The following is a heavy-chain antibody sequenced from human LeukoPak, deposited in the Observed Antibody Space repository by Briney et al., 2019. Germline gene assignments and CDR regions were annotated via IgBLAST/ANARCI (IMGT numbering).Heavy chain of an antibody. V-gene: IGHV4-34*01. CDR3: ARRYYYNLGSFPFDF. CDR2: IHNSGTT. Sequence: SETLSLTCAVSGGPFSGYFWSWIRQSSGKGLEWIGEIHNSGTTNYDPSLNSRVTISEDTPKNQFYLNLSSVTAADTAVYYCARRYYYNLGSFPFDFWGQGTLVTVSS. CDR1: GGPFSGYF. J-gene: IGHJ4*02. D-gene: IGHD3-10*01.